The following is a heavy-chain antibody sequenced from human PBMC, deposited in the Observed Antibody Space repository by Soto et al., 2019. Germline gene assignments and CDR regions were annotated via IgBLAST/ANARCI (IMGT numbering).Heavy chain of an antibody. Sequence: LSLTCTVSGGSISSSSYYWGWIRQPPGKGLEWIGSIYYSGSTYYHPSLKSRVTISVDTSKNQFSLKLSSVTAADTAVYYCARGAIQLWFRGMDVWGQGTTVTVSS. CDR1: GGSISSSSYY. D-gene: IGHD5-18*01. CDR2: IYYSGST. J-gene: IGHJ6*02. V-gene: IGHV4-39*01. CDR3: ARGAIQLWFRGMDV.